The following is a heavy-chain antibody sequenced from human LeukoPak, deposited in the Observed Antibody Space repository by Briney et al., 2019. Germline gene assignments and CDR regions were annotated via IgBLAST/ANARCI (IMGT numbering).Heavy chain of an antibody. CDR3: ARDSPNDYDSSDVMACDI. Sequence: PGGSLRLSCAASGFAFSSYGMHWVRQAPGKGLEWVAVIWYDGSNKYYADSVKGRFTISRDNTKNTLYLQMNSLRAEDTAVYYCARDSPNDYDSSDVMACDIWGQGTMVTVSS. V-gene: IGHV3-33*01. CDR1: GFAFSSYG. D-gene: IGHD3-22*01. J-gene: IGHJ3*02. CDR2: IWYDGSNK.